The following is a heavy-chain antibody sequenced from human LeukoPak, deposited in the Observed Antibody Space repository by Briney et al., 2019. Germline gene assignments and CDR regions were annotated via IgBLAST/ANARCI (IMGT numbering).Heavy chain of an antibody. V-gene: IGHV3-23*01. CDR3: AKDAAGPEY. Sequence: GGSLRLCCAASGLTFSDYSMTWVRQAPGKGLFWVSGISAGGGSTYYADSVKGRFTTSRDNSRNTLHLQMNSLRAEDTAVYYCAKDAAGPEYWGQGTLVTVSS. D-gene: IGHD6-13*01. CDR2: ISAGGGST. CDR1: GLTFSDYS. J-gene: IGHJ4*02.